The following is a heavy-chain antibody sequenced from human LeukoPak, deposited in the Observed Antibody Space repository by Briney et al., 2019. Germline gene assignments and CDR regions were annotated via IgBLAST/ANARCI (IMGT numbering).Heavy chain of an antibody. J-gene: IGHJ4*02. CDR3: ARAGGYYFDY. CDR2: INPSGGST. Sequence: EWMGIINPSGGSTSYAQKFQGRVTMTRDTSTSTVYMELSSLRSEDTAVYYCARAGGYYFDYWGQGTLVTVSS. V-gene: IGHV1-46*01. D-gene: IGHD3-16*01.